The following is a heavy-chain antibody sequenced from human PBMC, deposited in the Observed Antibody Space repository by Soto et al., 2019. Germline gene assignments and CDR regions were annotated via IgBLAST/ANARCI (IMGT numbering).Heavy chain of an antibody. CDR1: GGSISSGDYY. CDR2: IYYSGST. CDR3: AREKAGVRGVIGTQDFDY. V-gene: IGHV4-30-4*01. J-gene: IGHJ4*02. Sequence: SETLSLTCTVSGGSISSGDYYWSWIRQPPGKGLEWIGYIYYSGSTCYNPSLKSRVTISVDTSKNQFSLKLSSVTAADTAVYYCAREKAGVRGVIGTQDFDYWGQGTLVTVSS. D-gene: IGHD3-10*01.